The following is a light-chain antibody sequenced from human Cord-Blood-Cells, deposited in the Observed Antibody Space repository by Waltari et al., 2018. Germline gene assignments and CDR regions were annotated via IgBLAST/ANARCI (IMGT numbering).Light chain of an antibody. V-gene: IGLV1-47*02. Sequence: QSVLTQPPSASGTPGQRVTIPCSGSSSNIGSNYVYWYQQLPGTAPKLRIYSNNRRASGVPDRFAGSKAGTSASLAISGLRSEDEADYYCAAWDDSLSGPVFGGGTKLTVL. CDR3: AAWDDSLSGPV. J-gene: IGLJ3*02. CDR2: SNN. CDR1: SSNIGSNY.